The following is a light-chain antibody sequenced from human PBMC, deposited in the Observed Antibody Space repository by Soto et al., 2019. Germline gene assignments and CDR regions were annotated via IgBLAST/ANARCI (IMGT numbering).Light chain of an antibody. Sequence: QSALTQPPSASGSPGQSVTLSCSGISSDIRDYNYVSWYQQHPGKTPKLVVSEVTKRPSGVPDHFSGSRSGTTAFLTISGPQTEDEADYYCGSTAGSYKHVVFGGGTKLTVL. J-gene: IGLJ2*01. V-gene: IGLV2-8*01. CDR1: SSDIRDYNY. CDR3: GSTAGSYKHVV. CDR2: EVT.